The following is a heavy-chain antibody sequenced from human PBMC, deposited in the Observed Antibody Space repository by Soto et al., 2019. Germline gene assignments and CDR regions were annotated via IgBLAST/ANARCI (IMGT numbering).Heavy chain of an antibody. Sequence: GESLKISCKGSGYSFTSYWIGWVRQMPGKGLEWMGIIYPGDSDTRYSPSFQGQVTISADKSISTAYLQWSSLKASDTAMYYCARPNPPSAYCGGDCYPDAFDIWGQGTMVTVSS. CDR2: IYPGDSDT. D-gene: IGHD2-21*02. J-gene: IGHJ3*02. CDR3: ARPNPPSAYCGGDCYPDAFDI. CDR1: GYSFTSYW. V-gene: IGHV5-51*01.